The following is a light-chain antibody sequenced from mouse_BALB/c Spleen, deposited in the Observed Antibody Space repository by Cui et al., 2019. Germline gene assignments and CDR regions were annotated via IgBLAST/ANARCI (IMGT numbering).Light chain of an antibody. Sequence: DILLTQSPAILSVSPGERVSFSCRASQSIGTSIHWYQQRTNGSPRLLIKYASESISGIPSMFSGSGSGTDFTLSINIVESEYIADYYCQQSNSWPLTFGAGTKLELK. CDR2: YAS. J-gene: IGKJ5*01. V-gene: IGKV5-48*01. CDR1: QSIGTS. CDR3: QQSNSWPLT.